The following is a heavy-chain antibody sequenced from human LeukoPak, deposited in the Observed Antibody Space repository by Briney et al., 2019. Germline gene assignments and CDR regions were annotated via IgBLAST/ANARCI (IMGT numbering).Heavy chain of an antibody. V-gene: IGHV3-23*01. CDR2: ISGSGGST. CDR3: AREIVGAHTEFDF. CDR1: GFTFSSYA. D-gene: IGHD1-26*01. Sequence: GGSLRLSCAASGFTFSSYAMSWVRQAPGKGLEWVSAISGSGGSTYYADSVKGRFTISRDNSKNTLYLQMSSLRVEDTAMFYCAREIVGAHTEFDFWGQGTLVSVSS. J-gene: IGHJ4*02.